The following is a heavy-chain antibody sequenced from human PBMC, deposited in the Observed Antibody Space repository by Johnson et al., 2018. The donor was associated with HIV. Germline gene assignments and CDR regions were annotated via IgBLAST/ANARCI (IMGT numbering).Heavy chain of an antibody. D-gene: IGHD1-26*01. J-gene: IGHJ3*02. Sequence: QMQLVESGGGVVQPGRSLRLSCAASGFTFSSYGMHWVRQAPGKGLEWVAFISYDGSTYYADSVKGRFTISRDNSKNTLYLQMNSLRAEDTAVYYCARDLSGSSTVLSDAFDIWGQGTMVTVSS. CDR1: GFTFSSYG. V-gene: IGHV3-30*19. CDR2: ISYDGST. CDR3: ARDLSGSSTVLSDAFDI.